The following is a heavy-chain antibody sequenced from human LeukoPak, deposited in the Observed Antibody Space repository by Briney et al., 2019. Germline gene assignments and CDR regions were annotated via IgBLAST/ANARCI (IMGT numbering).Heavy chain of an antibody. CDR1: GGSFSGYY. V-gene: IGHV4-34*01. J-gene: IGHJ1*01. CDR3: ARGSGGVLRFLEWLTAKYFQH. Sequence: ASETLSLTCAVYGGSFSGYYWSWLRQPPGKGLEWIGEINHSGSTNYNPSLKSRVTISVDTSKNQFSLKLSSVTAADTAVYYCARGSGGVLRFLEWLTAKYFQHWGQGTLVTVSS. CDR2: INHSGST. D-gene: IGHD3-3*01.